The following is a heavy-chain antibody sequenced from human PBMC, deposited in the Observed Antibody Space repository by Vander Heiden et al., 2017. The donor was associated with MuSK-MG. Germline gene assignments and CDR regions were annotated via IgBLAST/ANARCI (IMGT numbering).Heavy chain of an antibody. J-gene: IGHJ4*02. CDR1: GFTFSGVG. D-gene: IGHD5-12*01. CDR3: TPSGYDAF. CDR2: IRSKANMYVT. Sequence: EVQLVESGGGLVQPGGSLKLPCAASGFTFSGVGMDWVRQASGKGLEWVGRIRSKANMYVTAYAASVKGRFTISIDDLKNTAYLQMNSLKTEDTGLYYCTPSGYDAFGGQGTLVTVSS. V-gene: IGHV3-73*02.